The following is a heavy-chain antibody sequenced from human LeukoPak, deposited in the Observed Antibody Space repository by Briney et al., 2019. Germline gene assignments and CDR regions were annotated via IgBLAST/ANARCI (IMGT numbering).Heavy chain of an antibody. Sequence: GGSLRLSCVASGFTFRSYWMNWVRQAPGKGLEWVANIKEDGSEKNYVDSVKGRFSISRDNAKNSLYLQMNSLRAEDTAVYYCARPLYGSGRPYYWGQGTLVTVSS. CDR2: IKEDGSEK. J-gene: IGHJ4*02. CDR3: ARPLYGSGRPYY. D-gene: IGHD3-10*01. CDR1: GFTFRSYW. V-gene: IGHV3-7*04.